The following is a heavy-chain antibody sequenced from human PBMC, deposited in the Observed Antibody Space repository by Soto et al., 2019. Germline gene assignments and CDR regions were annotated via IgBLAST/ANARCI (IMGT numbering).Heavy chain of an antibody. CDR2: FHHSGPM. Sequence: PSETLSLTCTVSGGSISSDTYYWGWIRQTPEKGLEWIAEFHHSGPMNYNPSLKSRVTISVDLSKNQFSLNLRSVTAADTAIYYCVRNGYNCLDVWGQGTTVTVSS. J-gene: IGHJ6*02. CDR1: GGSISSDTYY. V-gene: IGHV4-39*07. D-gene: IGHD3-22*01. CDR3: VRNGYNCLDV.